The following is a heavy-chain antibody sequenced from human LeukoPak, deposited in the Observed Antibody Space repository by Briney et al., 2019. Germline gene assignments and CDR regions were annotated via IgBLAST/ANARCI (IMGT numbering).Heavy chain of an antibody. Sequence: GASVKVSCKASGYTFTSYYMHWVRQAPGQGLEWMGIINPSGGSTSYAQKFQGRVTMTRDMSTSTVYMELSSLRSEDTAVYYCAREAPLAYGSGSYRALLDYWGQGTLVTVSS. CDR3: AREAPLAYGSGSYRALLDY. J-gene: IGHJ4*02. CDR2: INPSGGST. V-gene: IGHV1-46*01. CDR1: GYTFTSYY. D-gene: IGHD3-10*01.